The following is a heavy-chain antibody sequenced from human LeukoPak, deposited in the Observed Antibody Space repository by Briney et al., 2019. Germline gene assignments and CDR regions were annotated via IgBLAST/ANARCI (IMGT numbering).Heavy chain of an antibody. CDR2: ISYDGSNK. D-gene: IGHD1-26*01. CDR1: GFTFSSYG. J-gene: IGHJ4*02. Sequence: GGSLRLSCAASGFTFSSYGMHWVRQAPGKGLEWVAVISYDGSNKYYADSVKGRFTISRDNSKNTLYLQMNSLRAEDTVVYYCAKVGPFSGGAYYSDYWGQGTLVTVSS. CDR3: AKVGPFSGGAYYSDY. V-gene: IGHV3-30*18.